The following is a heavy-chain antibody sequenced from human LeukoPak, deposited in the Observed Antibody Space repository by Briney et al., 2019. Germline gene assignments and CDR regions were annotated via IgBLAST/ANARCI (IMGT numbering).Heavy chain of an antibody. D-gene: IGHD1-26*01. CDR2: INPDGGGT. J-gene: IGHJ3*02. Sequence: ASVKVSCKASGYTFSDLYIHWVRQAPGQGLEWMGWINPDGGGTEFEQKFQDRVTVTRGTSTSTAFLEISRLTLDDTAVYYCARPPTREAEGFDIWGQGTMVIVSS. V-gene: IGHV1-2*02. CDR1: GYTFSDLY. CDR3: ARPPTREAEGFDI.